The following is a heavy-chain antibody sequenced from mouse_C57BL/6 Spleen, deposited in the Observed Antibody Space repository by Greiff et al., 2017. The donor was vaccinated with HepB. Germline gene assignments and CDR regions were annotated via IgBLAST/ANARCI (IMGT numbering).Heavy chain of an antibody. V-gene: IGHV2-2*01. D-gene: IGHD2-4*01. CDR2: IWSGGST. Sequence: VQLVESGPGLVQPSQSLSITCTVSGFSLTSYGVHWVRQSPGKGLEWLGVIWSGGSTDYNAAFISRLSISKDNSKSQVFFKMNSLQADDTAIYYCARNLDYYDYDAWFAYWGQGTLVTVSA. J-gene: IGHJ3*01. CDR1: GFSLTSYG. CDR3: ARNLDYYDYDAWFAY.